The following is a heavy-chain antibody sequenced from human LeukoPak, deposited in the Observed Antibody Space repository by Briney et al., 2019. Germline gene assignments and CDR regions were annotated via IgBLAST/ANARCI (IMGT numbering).Heavy chain of an antibody. CDR3: ARDRIELGGGTFDI. CDR1: GFTVSSNY. D-gene: IGHD1-7*01. J-gene: IGHJ3*02. V-gene: IGHV3-53*01. Sequence: GGSLRLSCAASGFTVSSNYMSWVRQAPGKGLEWVSVIYSGGSTYYADSVEGRFTISRDNFKNTLYLQMNSLRAEDTAVYYCARDRIELGGGTFDIWGQGTMVTVSS. CDR2: IYSGGST.